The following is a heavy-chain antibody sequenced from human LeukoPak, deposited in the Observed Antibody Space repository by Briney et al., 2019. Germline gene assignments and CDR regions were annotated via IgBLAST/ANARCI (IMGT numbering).Heavy chain of an antibody. Sequence: SETLSLTCTVSGGSISSYYWSWIRQPPGKGLEWIGYIYYSGSTNYNPPLKSRVTISVDTSKNQFSLKLSSVTAADTAVYYCARHSGSSWSAFDYWGQGTLVTVSS. D-gene: IGHD6-13*01. CDR3: ARHSGSSWSAFDY. CDR1: GGSISSYY. CDR2: IYYSGST. J-gene: IGHJ4*02. V-gene: IGHV4-59*08.